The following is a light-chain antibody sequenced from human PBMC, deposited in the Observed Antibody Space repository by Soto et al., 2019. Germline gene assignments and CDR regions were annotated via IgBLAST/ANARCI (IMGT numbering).Light chain of an antibody. CDR2: GAS. CDR3: QQYGSSPHT. Sequence: EIVLTQSPGTLSLSPGERATLSCRASTSVSSSYLAWYQHQPGQAPRLLIYGASSRATGIPDRFSGSGSGTDFTLTISRLEPEDVAVYYCQQYGSSPHTFGQGTKLEIK. CDR1: TSVSSSY. V-gene: IGKV3-20*01. J-gene: IGKJ2*01.